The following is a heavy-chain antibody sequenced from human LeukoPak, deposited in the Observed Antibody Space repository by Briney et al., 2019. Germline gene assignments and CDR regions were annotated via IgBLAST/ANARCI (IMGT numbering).Heavy chain of an antibody. CDR3: TTENWYVFEN. J-gene: IGHJ4*02. D-gene: IGHD1-1*01. CDR2: ITLDGSDS. V-gene: IGHV3-7*04. Sequence: PGGSLRLSCAAAGFPIRTYWMAWVRQAPGKGLEWVATITLDGSDSYYVDSVKGRFTVSRDNAKNSLYLQVNSLRVEDTAVFYCTTENWYVFENWGQGSLVTVSS. CDR1: GFPIRTYW.